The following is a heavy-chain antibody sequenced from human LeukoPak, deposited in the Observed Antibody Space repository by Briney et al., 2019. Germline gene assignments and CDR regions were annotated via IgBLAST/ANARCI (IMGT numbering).Heavy chain of an antibody. D-gene: IGHD3-16*02. CDR3: ARERVWGSYRDYFDY. J-gene: IGHJ4*02. CDR1: AGFLSTYY. V-gene: IGHV4-59*12. Sequence: PSETLSLTCTVSAGFLSTYYWTWTRQPPGKGLEWIGYIHDSGSTKYNPSLKSRVTISVDTSKNQFSLKLSSVTAADTAVYYCARERVWGSYRDYFDYWGQGILVTVSS. CDR2: IHDSGST.